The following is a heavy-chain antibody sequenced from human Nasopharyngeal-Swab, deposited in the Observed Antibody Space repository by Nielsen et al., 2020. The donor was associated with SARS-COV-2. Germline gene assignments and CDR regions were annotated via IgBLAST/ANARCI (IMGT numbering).Heavy chain of an antibody. Sequence: WSRQRPGKGLEWIGRMHTSTTTSYNPSLKSRVTISVDKSKNQFSLKLSSVTAADTAVYYCARMIFGVANAGIDVWGQGATVTVSS. J-gene: IGHJ6*02. V-gene: IGHV4-61*02. D-gene: IGHD3-3*01. CDR2: MHTSTTT. CDR3: ARMIFGVANAGIDV.